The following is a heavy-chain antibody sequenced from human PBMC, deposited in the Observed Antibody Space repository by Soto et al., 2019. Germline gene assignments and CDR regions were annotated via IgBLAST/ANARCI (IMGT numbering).Heavy chain of an antibody. Sequence: GGSLRLSCAASGFTFDDYGTSWVRQAPGKGLEWVSRINSDGSSTSYADSVKGRFTISRDNAKNTLYLQMNSLRAEDTAVYYCARVWNYFDYWGQGTLVTVSS. D-gene: IGHD3-3*01. J-gene: IGHJ4*02. CDR2: INSDGSST. CDR3: ARVWNYFDY. CDR1: GFTFDDYG. V-gene: IGHV3-74*01.